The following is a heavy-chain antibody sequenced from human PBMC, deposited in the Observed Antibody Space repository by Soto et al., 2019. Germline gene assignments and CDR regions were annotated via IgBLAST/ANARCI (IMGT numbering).Heavy chain of an antibody. Sequence: EVQLVESGGGLVQPGGSLRLSCAASGFTFSSYDMNWVRQATGKGLEWVSAIGTAGDTYYPGSVKGRFSISRENAKNSLYLQMNSMRGGDTAVYYCAIGGVYSGYEPYDFDYWGQGTLVNVSS. J-gene: IGHJ4*02. V-gene: IGHV3-13*01. CDR1: GFTFSSYD. CDR2: IGTAGDT. CDR3: AIGGVYSGYEPYDFDY. D-gene: IGHD5-12*01.